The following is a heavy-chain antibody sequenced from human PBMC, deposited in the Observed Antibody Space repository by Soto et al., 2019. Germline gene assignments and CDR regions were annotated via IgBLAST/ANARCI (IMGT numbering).Heavy chain of an antibody. Sequence: PGGSLRLSCAASGFTFSSYGMHWVRQAPGKGLEWVAVISYDGSNKYYADSVKGRFTISRDNSKNTLYLQMNSLRAEDTAVYYCAKVKGGTFQSRYYYYMDVWGKGTTVTVSS. CDR2: ISYDGSNK. D-gene: IGHD1-1*01. CDR1: GFTFSSYG. V-gene: IGHV3-30*18. CDR3: AKVKGGTFQSRYYYYMDV. J-gene: IGHJ6*03.